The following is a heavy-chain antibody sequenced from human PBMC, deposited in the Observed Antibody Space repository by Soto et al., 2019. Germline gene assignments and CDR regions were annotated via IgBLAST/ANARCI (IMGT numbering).Heavy chain of an antibody. CDR1: GLTFYNYD. J-gene: IGHJ4*02. D-gene: IGHD3-3*01. V-gene: IGHV3-23*01. CDR3: AKDKSITIFGVVLFDY. Sequence: HPGGSLRLSCAASGLTFYNYDMSWVRQAPGKGLEWVSTISGSGGSTSYADSVKGRFTISRDNSKNTLYLQMNNLRAEDTAVCYCAKDKSITIFGVVLFDYWGQGTLVTVSS. CDR2: ISGSGGST.